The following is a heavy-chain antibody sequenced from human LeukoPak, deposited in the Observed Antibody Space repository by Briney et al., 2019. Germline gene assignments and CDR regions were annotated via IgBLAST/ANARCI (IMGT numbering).Heavy chain of an antibody. V-gene: IGHV5-51*01. Sequence: GVSLNLFCEGSGHSFNRYWSLCVRQMPEKPLEYMEIIYPGVSDTRYSPSFQGQVTISADKSISTAYLQWSSLKASDNAMYYCARHRGRIAVAEVDYWGQGTLVTVSS. CDR1: GHSFNRYW. CDR3: ARHRGRIAVAEVDY. CDR2: IYPGVSDT. J-gene: IGHJ4*02. D-gene: IGHD6-19*01.